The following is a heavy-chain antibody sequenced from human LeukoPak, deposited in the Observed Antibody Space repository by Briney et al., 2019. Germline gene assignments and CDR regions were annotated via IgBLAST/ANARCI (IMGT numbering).Heavy chain of an antibody. CDR3: AKDGGLWVSAHWGDS. CDR1: GFTFSSYT. J-gene: IGHJ4*02. D-gene: IGHD7-27*01. Sequence: GGSLRLSCAASGFTFSSYTMSWVRQAPGKGLEWVSTITTSDGNTYYADSVKGQFTVSRGNSKNTLFLQMNSLRAEDTAVYYCAKDGGLWVSAHWGDSWGRGTLVTVSS. CDR2: ITTSDGNT. V-gene: IGHV3-23*01.